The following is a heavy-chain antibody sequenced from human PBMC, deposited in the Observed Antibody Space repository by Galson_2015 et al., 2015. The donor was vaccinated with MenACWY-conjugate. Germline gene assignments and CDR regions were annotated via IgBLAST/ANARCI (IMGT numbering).Heavy chain of an antibody. CDR1: GFTFYTYT. CDR3: AKDRHPDGVWNLDY. CDR2: IYGSGHRDT. D-gene: IGHD1-1*01. Sequence: SLRLSCAASGFTFYTYTMSWVRQSPGKGLEWVAGIYGSGHRDTFYADSVKGRFTISRDESNNLVYLQMTSPRVEDTAVYYCAKDRHPDGVWNLDYWGQGILVTVSS. V-gene: IGHV3-23*01. J-gene: IGHJ4*02.